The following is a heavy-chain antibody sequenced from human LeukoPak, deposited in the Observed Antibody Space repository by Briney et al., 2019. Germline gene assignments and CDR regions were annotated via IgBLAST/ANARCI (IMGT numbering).Heavy chain of an antibody. Sequence: ASVKVSCKASGYTFTDYDMHWVRQAPGQRLEWMGWINPNSDTNYAQKFQGRVTMTRDTSTSTGYMELTRLTSDDTAVYFCARIRWMDSWGQGTPVTVSS. CDR2: INPNSDT. CDR1: GYTFTDYD. CDR3: ARIRWMDS. J-gene: IGHJ5*01. V-gene: IGHV1-2*02.